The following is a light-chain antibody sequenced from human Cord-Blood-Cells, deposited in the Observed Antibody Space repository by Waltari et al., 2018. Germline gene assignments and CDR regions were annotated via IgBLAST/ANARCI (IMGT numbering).Light chain of an antibody. CDR3: QQYNNWPPRNT. J-gene: IGKJ4*01. Sequence: EIVMTQSPATLSVSPGERATLSCSASQSVSSNLAWYQHKPGQAPRLLIYGASTRATGIPARFSGSGSGTEFTLTISSLQSEDFAVYYCQQYNNWPPRNTFGGGTKVEIK. V-gene: IGKV3-15*01. CDR1: QSVSSN. CDR2: GAS.